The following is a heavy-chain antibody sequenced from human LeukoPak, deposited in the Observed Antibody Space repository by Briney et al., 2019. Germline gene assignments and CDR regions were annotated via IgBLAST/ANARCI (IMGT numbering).Heavy chain of an antibody. CDR3: ARXXSGNSEFDY. CDR1: GFTFSSYN. Sequence: TGGSLRLSCAASGFTFSSYNMHWVRQAPGKGLEWIPSVNTNSGRIYYADSVKGRFTISRDNAEKSLYLHMSSLRDEDTAVYYCARXXSGNSEFDYWGQGTLVAVSS. J-gene: IGHJ4*02. CDR2: VNTNSGRI. V-gene: IGHV3-48*02. D-gene: IGHD4-23*01.